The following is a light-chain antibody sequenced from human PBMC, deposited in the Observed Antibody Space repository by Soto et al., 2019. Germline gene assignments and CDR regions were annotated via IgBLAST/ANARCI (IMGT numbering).Light chain of an antibody. Sequence: QSALTQPASVSGSPGQSITISCSGISPDFGVSWYQHFPGKAPKLLIFEGSNRPSGVSNRFSGSKSGNMAFLTISGLQREDEGLYHCSSYSSTTTRFGGGTKLTVL. V-gene: IGLV2-14*01. CDR2: EGS. CDR3: SSYSSTTTR. J-gene: IGLJ2*01. CDR1: SPDFG.